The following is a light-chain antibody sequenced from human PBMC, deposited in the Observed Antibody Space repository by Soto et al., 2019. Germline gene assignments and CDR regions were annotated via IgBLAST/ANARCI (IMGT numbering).Light chain of an antibody. CDR3: SSYTSSSTYV. J-gene: IGLJ1*01. V-gene: IGLV2-18*02. Sequence: QSALTQPPSVSGSPGQSVAISCTGTSSDVGNSNGVSWYQQAPGTAPKLMIYDVTNRPSGVPDRFSGSKSGNTASLTISGLQAEDEAEYYCSSYTSSSTYVFGTGTKLTVL. CDR1: SSDVGNSNG. CDR2: DVT.